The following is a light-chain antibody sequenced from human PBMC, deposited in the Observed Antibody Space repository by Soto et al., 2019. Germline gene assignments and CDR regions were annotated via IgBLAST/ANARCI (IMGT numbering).Light chain of an antibody. V-gene: IGKV1-5*03. CDR2: KAS. CDR3: LQDYNYPRT. Sequence: DIPLTQSHSTLSASVGDRVYIXCRASQSISSWLAWYQQKPGKAPKLLINKASSLESGVPSRFSGSGSGTEFTLTISSLQPEDFATYYCLQDYNYPRTFGQGTKVDIK. CDR1: QSISSW. J-gene: IGKJ1*01.